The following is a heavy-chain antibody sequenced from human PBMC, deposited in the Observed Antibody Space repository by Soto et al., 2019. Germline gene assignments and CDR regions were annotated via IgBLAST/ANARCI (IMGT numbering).Heavy chain of an antibody. Sequence: PGGSLRLSCAASGFTFSSYSMNWVRQAPGKGLEWVSSISSSSSYIYYADSVKGRFTISRDNAKNSLYLQMNSLRAEGTAVYYCARPIRATIPRGGGMDVWGQGTTVTVSS. CDR2: ISSSSSYI. CDR3: ARPIRATIPRGGGMDV. CDR1: GFTFSSYS. V-gene: IGHV3-21*01. J-gene: IGHJ6*02. D-gene: IGHD1-26*01.